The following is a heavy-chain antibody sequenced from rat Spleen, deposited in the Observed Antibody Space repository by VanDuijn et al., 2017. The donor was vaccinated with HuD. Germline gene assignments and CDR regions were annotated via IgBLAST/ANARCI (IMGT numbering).Heavy chain of an antibody. CDR2: ISTGGDNT. Sequence: EVQLVESGGGLVQPGRSLKLSCAASGFTFNNYWMTWIRQAPGKGLEWVASISTGGDNTYYRDSVKGRFTISRDIAKSTLYLQMDSLRSEDTATYYCARHGEQLFDYWGQGVMVTVSS. CDR1: GFTFNNYW. V-gene: IGHV5-25*01. D-gene: IGHD1-2*01. J-gene: IGHJ2*01. CDR3: ARHGEQLFDY.